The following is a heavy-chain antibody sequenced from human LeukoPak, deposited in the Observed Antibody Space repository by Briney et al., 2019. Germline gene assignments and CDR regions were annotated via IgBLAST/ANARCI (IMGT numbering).Heavy chain of an antibody. CDR3: ARHLSSSIWYNYNYYMDV. J-gene: IGHJ6*03. D-gene: IGHD6-13*01. CDR2: IHPGDSDT. V-gene: IGHV5-51*01. CDR1: GYSFTNYW. Sequence: GESLKISCKGSGYSFTNYWIGWVRQMPGKGLEWMGIIHPGDSDTKHSPSFQGQVTISADKSISTAYLQWSSLKASDTAMYYCARHLSSSIWYNYNYYMDVWGKGTTVTVSS.